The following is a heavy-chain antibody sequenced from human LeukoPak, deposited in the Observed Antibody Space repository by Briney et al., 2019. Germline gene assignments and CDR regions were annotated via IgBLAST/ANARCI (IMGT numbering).Heavy chain of an antibody. D-gene: IGHD3-3*01. CDR2: ISSSSSYI. Sequence: GGSLRLSCAASGFTFSSYSMNWVRQAPGKGLEWVSSISSSSSYIYYADSVKGRFAISRDNAKNSLYLQMNSLRAEDTAVYYCARPLEWSYYYGMDVWGQGTTVTVSS. V-gene: IGHV3-21*01. CDR1: GFTFSSYS. CDR3: ARPLEWSYYYGMDV. J-gene: IGHJ6*02.